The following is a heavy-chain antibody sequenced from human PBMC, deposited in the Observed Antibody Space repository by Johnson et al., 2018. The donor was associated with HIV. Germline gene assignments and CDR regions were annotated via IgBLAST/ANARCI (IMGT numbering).Heavy chain of an antibody. D-gene: IGHD3-10*01. V-gene: IGHV3-9*01. CDR1: GFTVSSNY. CDR2: ISWNSGSI. J-gene: IGHJ3*01. Sequence: QLVESGGGLIQPGGSLRLSCAASGFTVSSNYMSWVRQAPGKGLEWVSGISWNSGSIGYADSVKGRFTISRDNAKNSLYLQMNSLRAEDTALYYCAKDRGXEXXXWXXEXXXSGXQGKMVTV. CDR3: AKDRGXEXXXWXXEXXXS.